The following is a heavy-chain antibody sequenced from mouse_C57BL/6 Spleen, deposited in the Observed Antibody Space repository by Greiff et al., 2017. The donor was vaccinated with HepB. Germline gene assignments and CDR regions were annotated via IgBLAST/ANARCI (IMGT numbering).Heavy chain of an antibody. Sequence: QVQLQQSGAELVRPGTSVKVSCKASGYAFTNYLIEWVKQRPGQGLEWIGVINPGSGGTNYNEKFKGKATLTADKSSSTAYMQLSSLTSEDSAVYFCAREAQATTAWFAYWGQGTLVTVSA. J-gene: IGHJ3*01. D-gene: IGHD3-2*02. CDR1: GYAFTNYL. CDR3: AREAQATTAWFAY. CDR2: INPGSGGT. V-gene: IGHV1-54*01.